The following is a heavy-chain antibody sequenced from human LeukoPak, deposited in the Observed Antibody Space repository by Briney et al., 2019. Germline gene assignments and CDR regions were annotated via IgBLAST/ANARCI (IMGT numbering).Heavy chain of an antibody. Sequence: GGSLRLSCAASGFTFSSYAMSWVRQAPGKGLEWVSATSGSGGSTYYVDSVKGRFTISRDNFKNTLYLQMNSLRAEDTAVYYCAKVRDYDSSGYSDYWGQGNLVTVSS. CDR3: AKVRDYDSSGYSDY. D-gene: IGHD3-22*01. V-gene: IGHV3-23*01. CDR2: TSGSGGST. CDR1: GFTFSSYA. J-gene: IGHJ4*02.